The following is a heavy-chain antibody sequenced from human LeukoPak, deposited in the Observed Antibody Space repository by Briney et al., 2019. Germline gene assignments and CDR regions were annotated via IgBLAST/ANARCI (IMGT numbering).Heavy chain of an antibody. CDR3: AKEMYSSSWTTNYFDY. J-gene: IGHJ4*02. CDR2: ITGSGGST. D-gene: IGHD6-13*01. V-gene: IGHV3-23*01. Sequence: GGSLRLSCAASGFTFNNYAMTWVRQAPGKGLEWVSTITGSGGSTYYADSVKGRFTISRSNTKNTVYLQMNSLRVEDTAVYYCAKEMYSSSWTTNYFDYWGQGTLVTVSS. CDR1: GFTFNNYA.